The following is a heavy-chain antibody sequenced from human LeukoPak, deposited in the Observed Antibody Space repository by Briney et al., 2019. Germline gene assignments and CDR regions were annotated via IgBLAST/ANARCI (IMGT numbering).Heavy chain of an antibody. CDR1: GGTFSGYY. Sequence: PSETLSLTCAVYGGTFSGYYWSWIRQPPGKGLEWIGEINHSGSTNYNPSIKSRVTISVDTSKNQFSLKLSSVTAADTAVYYCARVGFLEWLARPYYYMDVWGKGTTVTVSS. V-gene: IGHV4-34*01. D-gene: IGHD3-3*01. CDR2: INHSGST. CDR3: ARVGFLEWLARPYYYMDV. J-gene: IGHJ6*03.